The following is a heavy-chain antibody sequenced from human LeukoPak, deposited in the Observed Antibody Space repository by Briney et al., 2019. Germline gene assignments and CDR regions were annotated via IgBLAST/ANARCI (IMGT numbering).Heavy chain of an antibody. Sequence: PSDTLSLTCTVSGGSISSNNYWGWIRQPPGMGLEWIGSIHFTINTYYNPSLKSRLTISIDASKNLFSLRLRSVTAADTAVYYCTRYEEEDGQNAKTIDYWGQGTLVTVSS. CDR3: TRYEEEDGQNAKTIDY. CDR2: IHFTINT. D-gene: IGHD5-24*01. V-gene: IGHV4-39*01. J-gene: IGHJ4*02. CDR1: GGSISSNNY.